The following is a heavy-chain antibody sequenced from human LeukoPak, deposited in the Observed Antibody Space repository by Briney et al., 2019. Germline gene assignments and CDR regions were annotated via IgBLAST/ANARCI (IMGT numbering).Heavy chain of an antibody. J-gene: IGHJ4*02. V-gene: IGHV4-4*07. CDR3: ARDVRGWSGFDY. CDR2: IYTTGST. CDR1: GGSISSYY. D-gene: IGHD3-3*01. Sequence: SETLSLTCSVSGGSISSYYWSWIRQPAGKGLEWIGRIYTTGSTDYNPPLKSRVTMSVDTSKNQFSLNLSSVTAADTAVYYCARDVRGWSGFDYWGQGTLVTVSS.